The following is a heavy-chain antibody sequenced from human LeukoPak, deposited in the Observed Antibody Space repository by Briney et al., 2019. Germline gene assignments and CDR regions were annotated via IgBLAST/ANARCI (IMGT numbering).Heavy chain of an antibody. J-gene: IGHJ4*02. D-gene: IGHD6-6*01. Sequence: GASVKVSCKASGYIFTNYGLNWVRQAPGQGLEWMGWISALNGHTNYAQKFQGRVSMTTDTSTNTAYMELRSLRSDDTAVYYCARREGRSASPFFIDSWGQGTLVTVSS. CDR1: GYIFTNYG. V-gene: IGHV1-18*01. CDR3: ARREGRSASPFFIDS. CDR2: ISALNGHT.